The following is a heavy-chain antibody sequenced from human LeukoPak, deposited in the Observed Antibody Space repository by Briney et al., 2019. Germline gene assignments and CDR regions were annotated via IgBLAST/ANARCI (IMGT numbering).Heavy chain of an antibody. D-gene: IGHD3-3*01. V-gene: IGHV3-48*04. CDR3: ATYVLRFLEWGPGGVHYYMDV. J-gene: IGHJ6*03. CDR2: ISSSSSTI. CDR1: GFTFSSYS. Sequence: GGSLRLSCAASGFTFSSYSMNWVRQAPGKGLEWVSYISSSSSTIYYADSVKGRFTISRDNAKNSLYLQMNSLRAEDTAVYYCATYVLRFLEWGPGGVHYYMDVWGKGTTVTVSS.